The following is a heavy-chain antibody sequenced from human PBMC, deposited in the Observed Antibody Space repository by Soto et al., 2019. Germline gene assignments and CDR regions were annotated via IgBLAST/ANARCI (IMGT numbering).Heavy chain of an antibody. Sequence: ASVKVSCKASGYNFTNYHIHWVRQAPGQGLEWMGSISSYTGNTYYQHTANTEYTQKLQGRVSLTTDTFTTTAYMELRGLRYDDSPVYYCARKGLAVGGLSYYGLDVWGPGTKVTVSS. CDR1: GYNFTNYH. CDR3: ARKGLAVGGLSYYGLDV. D-gene: IGHD6-19*01. CDR2: ISSYTGNTYYQHTANT. V-gene: IGHV1-18*04. J-gene: IGHJ6*02.